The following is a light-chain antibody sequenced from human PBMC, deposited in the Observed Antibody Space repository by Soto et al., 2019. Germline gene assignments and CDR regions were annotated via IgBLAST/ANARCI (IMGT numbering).Light chain of an antibody. J-gene: IGKJ1*01. CDR3: QQRSSWPWT. CDR1: QSVGSF. CDR2: DAS. Sequence: IVLTQSPATLSLSPGERATLSCRASQSVGSFLAWYQQERGQAPRLLIYDASNRATGIPARFSGSGSGTDFTLTISSLEPEDFTVYYCQQRSSWPWTFGQGTKVEIK. V-gene: IGKV3-11*01.